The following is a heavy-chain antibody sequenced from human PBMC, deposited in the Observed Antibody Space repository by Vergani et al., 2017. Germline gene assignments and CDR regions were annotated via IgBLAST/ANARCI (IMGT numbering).Heavy chain of an antibody. CDR1: GGSISSSSYY. V-gene: IGHV4-39*01. Sequence: QLQLQESGPGLVKPSETLSLTCTVSGGSISSSSYYWGWIRQPPGKGLEWIGSIYYSGGTYYNPSIKSRVTISVDTSKNQFSLKLSSVTAADTSVYYCARRTTMVRGVLDIARYYFDYWGQGTLVTVSS. J-gene: IGHJ4*02. CDR3: ARRTTMVRGVLDIARYYFDY. D-gene: IGHD3-10*01. CDR2: IYYSGGT.